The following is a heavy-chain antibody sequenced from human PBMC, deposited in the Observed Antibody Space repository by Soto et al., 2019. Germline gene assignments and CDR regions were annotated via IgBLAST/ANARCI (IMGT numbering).Heavy chain of an antibody. J-gene: IGHJ4*02. V-gene: IGHV4-39*01. Sequence: QLQLQESGPGLVKPSETLSLTCTVSGGSISSSSYYWGWIRQPPGKGLEWIGSIYYSGSTYYNPSLKSRVTISVDTSKNQFSLKLSSVTAADTAVYYCARLGITMVRGVIVGTYFDYWGQGTLVTVSS. CDR2: IYYSGST. D-gene: IGHD3-10*01. CDR3: ARLGITMVRGVIVGTYFDY. CDR1: GGSISSSSYY.